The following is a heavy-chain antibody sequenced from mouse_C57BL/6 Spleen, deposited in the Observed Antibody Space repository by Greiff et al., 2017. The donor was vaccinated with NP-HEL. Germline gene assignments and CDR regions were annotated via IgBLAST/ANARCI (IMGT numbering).Heavy chain of an antibody. V-gene: IGHV1-50*01. Sequence: QVQLQQPGAELVKPGASVKLSCKASGYTFTSYWMQWVKQRPGQGLEWIGEIDPSDSYTNYNQKFTGKATLTVDTSSSTAYMQLSSLTSEDSAVYYCARGYYDYDRFAYWGQGTLVTVSA. D-gene: IGHD2-4*01. CDR1: GYTFTSYW. CDR3: ARGYYDYDRFAY. CDR2: IDPSDSYT. J-gene: IGHJ3*01.